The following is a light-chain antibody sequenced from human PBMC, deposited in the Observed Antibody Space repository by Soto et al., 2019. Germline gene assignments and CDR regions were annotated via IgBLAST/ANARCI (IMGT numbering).Light chain of an antibody. J-gene: IGKJ1*01. CDR1: QSVSRSY. Sequence: EIVLTQSPGTLSLSPGERATLSCRASQSVSRSYLAWYQQKPGQATRLLIYGASSRATGIPERFSGSGSGTDFTLTISRLEPEDFAGYYCQQYGSSGWTFGQGTKVEIK. CDR2: GAS. V-gene: IGKV3-20*01. CDR3: QQYGSSGWT.